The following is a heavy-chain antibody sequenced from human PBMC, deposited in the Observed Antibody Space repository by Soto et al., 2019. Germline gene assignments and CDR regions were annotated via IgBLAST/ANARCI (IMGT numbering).Heavy chain of an antibody. J-gene: IGHJ3*01. V-gene: IGHV4-31*03. CDR2: ISYSGST. D-gene: IGHD2-8*01. CDR3: ARSAQWDGFDP. CDR1: AGSISTINYY. Sequence: QVQLQESGPGLVRPSQTLSLTCTVSAGSISTINYYWSWIRQHPEKGLEWIGYISYSGSTFYHSSLKSRVTLSLDPSKKQFSLTLTSVTAADTAVYYCARSAQWDGFDPWGQGTMVTVSS.